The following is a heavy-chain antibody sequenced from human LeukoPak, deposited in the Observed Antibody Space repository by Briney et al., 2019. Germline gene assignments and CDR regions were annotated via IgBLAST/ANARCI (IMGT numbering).Heavy chain of an antibody. V-gene: IGHV3-30*18. Sequence: GGSLRLSCAASGFTFSSYGMHWVRQAPGKGPEWVAVISYDGSNKYYADSVKGRFTISRDNSKNTLYLQMNSLRAEDTAVYYCAKDPPGLGYYDSSGYPIDYGGQGTLVTVSS. D-gene: IGHD3-22*01. CDR2: ISYDGSNK. CDR3: AKDPPGLGYYDSSGYPIDY. J-gene: IGHJ4*02. CDR1: GFTFSSYG.